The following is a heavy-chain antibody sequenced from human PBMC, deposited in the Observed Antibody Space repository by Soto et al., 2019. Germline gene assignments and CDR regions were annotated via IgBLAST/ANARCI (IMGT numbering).Heavy chain of an antibody. CDR1: GFSFSSYW. Sequence: EVQLVESGGGLVQPGGSLRLSCADSGFSFSSYWMHWVRQGPGKGLGWVSRINTDGSSTNYADSVKGRFTISRDNANNTVYLQMNSLRAEDTAVYYCARSPGGYYIDWGQGTMVTVSS. CDR3: ARSPGGYYID. CDR2: INTDGSST. V-gene: IGHV3-74*01. J-gene: IGHJ3*01. D-gene: IGHD3-9*01.